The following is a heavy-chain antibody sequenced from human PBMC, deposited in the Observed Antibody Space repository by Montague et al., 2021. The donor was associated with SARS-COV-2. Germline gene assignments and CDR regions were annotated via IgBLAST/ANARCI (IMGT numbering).Heavy chain of an antibody. J-gene: IGHJ4*01. D-gene: IGHD6-19*01. CDR1: GGSFSGYH. CDR2: INHSGST. Sequence: SETLPLTGAVYGGSFSGYHWSWIRQPPGKGLEWIGEINHSGSTNYNPSLKSRVTISVDTSKNQFSLKLSSVTAADTAVYYCARGGRQWLVIDPRYYFDYWGQGTLVTVSS. CDR3: ARGGRQWLVIDPRYYFDY. V-gene: IGHV4-34*01.